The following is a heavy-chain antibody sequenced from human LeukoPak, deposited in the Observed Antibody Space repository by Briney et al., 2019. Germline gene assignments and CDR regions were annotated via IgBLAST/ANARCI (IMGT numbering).Heavy chain of an antibody. D-gene: IGHD5-12*01. CDR2: ISYDGSNK. CDR3: ARDSVPLIVATNLDY. CDR1: GFTFSSYA. V-gene: IGHV3-30-3*01. J-gene: IGHJ4*02. Sequence: GGSLRLSCAASGFTFSSYAMHWVRQAPGKGLEWVAVISYDGSNKYYADSVKGRFTISRDNSKNTLYLQMNSLGAEDTAVYYCARDSVPLIVATNLDYWGQGTLVTVSS.